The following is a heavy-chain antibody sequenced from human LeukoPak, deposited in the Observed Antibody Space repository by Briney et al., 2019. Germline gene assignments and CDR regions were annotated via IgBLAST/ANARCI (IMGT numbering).Heavy chain of an antibody. CDR2: IYPGDSDT. CDR1: GYSFTSYW. Sequence: GESLKISCKGSGYSFTSYWIGWVRQMPGKGLEWMGIIYPGDSDTRYSPSFQGQVTISADKSISTAYLQWSSPKASDTAMYYCARSSPHCSSTSCPFDYWGQGTLVTVSS. J-gene: IGHJ4*02. CDR3: ARSSPHCSSTSCPFDY. V-gene: IGHV5-51*01. D-gene: IGHD2-2*01.